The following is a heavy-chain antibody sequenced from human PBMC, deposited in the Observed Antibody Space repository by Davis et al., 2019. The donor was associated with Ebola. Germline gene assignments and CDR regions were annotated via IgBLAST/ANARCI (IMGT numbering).Heavy chain of an antibody. CDR3: ASNLIAVAGAFRY. V-gene: IGHV4-30-2*01. D-gene: IGHD6-19*01. CDR2: IYHSGST. Sequence: LRLSCAVSGGSISSGGYSWSWIRQPPGKGLEWIGYIYHSGSTYYNPSLKSRVTISVDTSKNQFSLKLSSVTAADTAVYYCASNLIAVAGAFRYWGQGTLVTVSS. J-gene: IGHJ4*02. CDR1: GGSISSGGYS.